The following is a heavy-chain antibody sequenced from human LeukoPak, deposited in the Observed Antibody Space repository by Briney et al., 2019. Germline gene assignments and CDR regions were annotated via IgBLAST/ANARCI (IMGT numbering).Heavy chain of an antibody. CDR2: IYYSGST. Sequence: SETLSLTCTVSGGSISSSSYYWGWIRQPPGKGLEWIGSIYYSGSTYYNPSLKSRVTISVDTSKNQFSLKLSSVTAADTAVYYCARDRYVWATTYYFDYWGQGTLVTVSS. CDR3: ARDRYVWATTYYFDY. CDR1: GGSISSSSYY. V-gene: IGHV4-39*07. D-gene: IGHD3-16*01. J-gene: IGHJ4*02.